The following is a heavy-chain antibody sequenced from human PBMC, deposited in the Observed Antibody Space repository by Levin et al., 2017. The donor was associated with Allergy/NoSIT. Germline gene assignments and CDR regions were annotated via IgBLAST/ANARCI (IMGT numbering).Heavy chain of an antibody. J-gene: IGHJ6*02. CDR1: GFTFSSYA. CDR3: AKEGLGGSGHYYYYGMDV. CDR2: ISGSGGST. Sequence: GESLKISCAASGFTFSSYAMSWVRQAPGKGLEWVSAISGSGGSTYYADSVKGRFTISRDNSKNTLYLQMNSLRAEDTAVYYCAKEGLGGSGHYYYYGMDVWGQGTTVTVSS. D-gene: IGHD3-10*01. V-gene: IGHV3-23*01.